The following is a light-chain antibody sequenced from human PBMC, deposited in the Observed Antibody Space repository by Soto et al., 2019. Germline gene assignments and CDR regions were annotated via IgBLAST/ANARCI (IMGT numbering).Light chain of an antibody. Sequence: EIVLTQSPGFLSLSPGERATLSCRASQSVDSSFFAWYQQKPGQAPRLLIYGASKRATGIPDRFSGSGSETEFTLTISRLEPEDFAVYYCQQYVSSVTFRQGTKVDIK. J-gene: IGKJ1*01. CDR3: QQYVSSVT. CDR2: GAS. V-gene: IGKV3-20*01. CDR1: QSVDSSF.